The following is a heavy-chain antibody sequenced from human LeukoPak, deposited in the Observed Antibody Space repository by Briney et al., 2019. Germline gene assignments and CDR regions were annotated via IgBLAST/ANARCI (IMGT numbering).Heavy chain of an antibody. Sequence: GASLRLSCTGSGFIFNSYGINWVRPAPGKGLEWVAYISSSTSNIFYADSVKGRFTISRDHAKDSVLLQMNSLRVEDTALYFCARDGVMAETPFYFDSWGQGALVTVSS. J-gene: IGHJ4*02. CDR1: GFIFNSYG. D-gene: IGHD2-21*01. CDR2: ISSSTSNI. V-gene: IGHV3-48*01. CDR3: ARDGVMAETPFYFDS.